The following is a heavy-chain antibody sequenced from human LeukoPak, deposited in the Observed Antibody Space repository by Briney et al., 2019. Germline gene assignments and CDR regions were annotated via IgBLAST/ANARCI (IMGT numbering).Heavy chain of an antibody. V-gene: IGHV3-23*01. D-gene: IGHD2-21*01. Sequence: GGSLRLSCAASGFTFNSYAMTRVRQAPGKGLEWVAAIGGTGYDIFYADSVKGRFTISRDNSKNTLFLQMNSLRAEDTAVYYCAKLAGLTYEEYYFDYWGQGTLVTVSS. CDR3: AKLAGLTYEEYYFDY. J-gene: IGHJ4*02. CDR1: GFTFNSYA. CDR2: IGGTGYDI.